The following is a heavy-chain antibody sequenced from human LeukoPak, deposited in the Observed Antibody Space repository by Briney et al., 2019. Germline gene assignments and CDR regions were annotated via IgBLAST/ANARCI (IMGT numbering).Heavy chain of an antibody. CDR3: ARAYYCDSSGYFLNWFDP. D-gene: IGHD3-22*01. Sequence: ASVKVSCEASGYTFTSYGISWVRQAPGQGLEWMGWISAYNGNTNYAQKLQGRVTMTTDTSTSTAYMELRSLRSDDTAVYYCARAYYCDSSGYFLNWFDPWGQGTLVTVSS. J-gene: IGHJ5*02. CDR1: GYTFTSYG. CDR2: ISAYNGNT. V-gene: IGHV1-18*01.